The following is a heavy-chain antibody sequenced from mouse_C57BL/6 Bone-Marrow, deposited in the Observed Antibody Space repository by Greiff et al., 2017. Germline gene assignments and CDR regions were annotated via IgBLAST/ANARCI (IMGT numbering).Heavy chain of an antibody. Sequence: VQLQQSGAELVRPGTSVKVSCKASGYAFTNYLIEWVKQRPGQGLEWIGVINPGSGGTNYNEKFKGKATLTADKSSSTAYMQLSSLTSADSAVYFCARRFYDGYYLHFFAYWGQGTLVTVSA. J-gene: IGHJ3*01. V-gene: IGHV1-54*01. CDR2: INPGSGGT. CDR3: ARRFYDGYYLHFFAY. CDR1: GYAFTNYL. D-gene: IGHD2-3*01.